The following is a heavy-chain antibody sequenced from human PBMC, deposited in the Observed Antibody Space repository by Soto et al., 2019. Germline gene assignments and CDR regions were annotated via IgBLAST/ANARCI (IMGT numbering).Heavy chain of an antibody. CDR1: GFTLSSHW. J-gene: IGHJ6*03. D-gene: IGHD2-2*01. Sequence: GGSLRLACAGSGFTLSSHWMHWVRQAPGKGLVWVSHINGDGSSTTYADSVKGRFTISRDNAKNTLYLQMNSLRAEDTAVYYCTIIGVPPATVYYTDFSGKGTTVTLSS. CDR2: INGDGSST. CDR3: TIIGVPPATVYYTDF. V-gene: IGHV3-74*01.